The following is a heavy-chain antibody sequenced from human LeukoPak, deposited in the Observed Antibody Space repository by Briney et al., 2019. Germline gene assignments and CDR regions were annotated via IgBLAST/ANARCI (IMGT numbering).Heavy chain of an antibody. CDR1: GFTFSSYA. V-gene: IGHV3-30-3*01. D-gene: IGHD3-22*01. J-gene: IGHJ4*02. CDR2: ISYDGSNK. CDR3: AKVDSSGYYYAFDY. Sequence: GGPLRLSCAASGFTFSSYAMSWIRQAPGKGLEWVAVISYDGSNKYYADSVKGRFTISRDNSKNTLYLQMNSLRAEDTAVYYCAKVDSSGYYYAFDYWGQGTLVTVSS.